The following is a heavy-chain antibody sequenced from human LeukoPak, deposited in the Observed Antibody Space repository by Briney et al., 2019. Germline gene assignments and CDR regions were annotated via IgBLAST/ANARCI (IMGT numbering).Heavy chain of an antibody. CDR2: ISSSSSYR. CDR3: ARDRRGSYYNVAYYYYMDV. V-gene: IGHV3-21*01. J-gene: IGHJ6*03. CDR1: GFCFSSYS. D-gene: IGHD3-10*01. Sequence: GGSLRLSCAASGFCFSSYSMNWVRQAPGKGLEWVSSISSSSSYRYYADSVKGRFTISRDNAKNSLYLQMNSLRAENTAVYYCARDRRGSYYNVAYYYYMDVWGKGTTVTVSS.